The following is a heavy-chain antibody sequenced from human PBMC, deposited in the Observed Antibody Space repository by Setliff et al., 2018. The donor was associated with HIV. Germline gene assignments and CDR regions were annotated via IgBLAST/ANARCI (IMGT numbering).Heavy chain of an antibody. J-gene: IGHJ4*02. CDR3: SGWKGDYYDSSGINGY. CDR2: IRTKAYGGTT. V-gene: IGHV3-49*04. D-gene: IGHD3-22*01. Sequence: GVLRLSCTPSGFTFGDYAMNWVRQAPGKGLEWVGFIRTKAYGGTTEYAASVKGRFTISRDDSKSIAYLQMNSLKTDDTAMYYCSGWKGDYYDSSGINGYWGQGTLVTVSS. CDR1: GFTFGDYA.